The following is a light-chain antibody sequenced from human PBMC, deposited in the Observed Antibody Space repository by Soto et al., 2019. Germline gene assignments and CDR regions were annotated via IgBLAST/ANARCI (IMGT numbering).Light chain of an antibody. J-gene: IGKJ4*01. CDR2: DTY. CDR3: QQRSNWPPS. V-gene: IGKV3-15*01. Sequence: EIVLTQSPASLSVSPGERATLSCRASQSVRSKVAWYQQKPGQAPSLVIYDTYIRATGIPARFSGSGFGTEFTLTISSLQPEDFAVYYCQQRSNWPPSFGGGTKVDIK. CDR1: QSVRSK.